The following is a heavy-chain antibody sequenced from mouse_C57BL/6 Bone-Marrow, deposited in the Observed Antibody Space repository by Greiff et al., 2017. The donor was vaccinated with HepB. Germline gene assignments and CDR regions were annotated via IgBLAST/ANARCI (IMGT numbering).Heavy chain of an antibody. CDR1: GFTFSSYA. Sequence: EVKVVESGGGLVKPGGSLKLSCAASGFTFSSYAMSWVRQTPEKRLEWVATISDGGSYTYYPDNVKGRFTISRDNAKNNLYLQMSHLKSEDTAMYYCAQYFYWGQGTTLTVAS. D-gene: IGHD5-1*01. CDR2: ISDGGSYT. V-gene: IGHV5-4*03. J-gene: IGHJ2*01. CDR3: AQYFY.